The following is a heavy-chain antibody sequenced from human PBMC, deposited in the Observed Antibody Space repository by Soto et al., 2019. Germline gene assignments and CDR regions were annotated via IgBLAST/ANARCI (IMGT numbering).Heavy chain of an antibody. CDR2: ISWNSDSV. CDR1: GFSFDDCA. V-gene: IGHV3-9*01. CDR3: AKETQANLGTGGFDH. D-gene: IGHD7-27*01. J-gene: IGHJ4*02. Sequence: GGSLRLSCAASGFSFDDCAMHWVRQAPGKGLEWVSGISWNSDSVGYTDSAKGRFTISRDNAKNSVYLQMNSLRPEDTAFYYCAKETQANLGTGGFDHSGQGVLVTVSS.